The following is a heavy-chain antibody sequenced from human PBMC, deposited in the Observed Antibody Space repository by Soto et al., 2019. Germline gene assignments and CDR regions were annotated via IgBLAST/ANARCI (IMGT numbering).Heavy chain of an antibody. Sequence: QVQLRQWGAGLVKPSETLSLTCAVYGGSFNGYYWNWIRQPPGKGLEWIGEINHSGSTNYNPSLKSRVSISVDTSKNQFSLRLSSVTAEDTAVYYCASQRPPVTTFDYWGQGTLVTVSS. J-gene: IGHJ4*02. D-gene: IGHD4-17*01. CDR3: ASQRPPVTTFDY. CDR2: INHSGST. CDR1: GGSFNGYY. V-gene: IGHV4-34*01.